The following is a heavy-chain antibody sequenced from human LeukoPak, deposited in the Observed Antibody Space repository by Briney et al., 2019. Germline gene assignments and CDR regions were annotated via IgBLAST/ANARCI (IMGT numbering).Heavy chain of an antibody. CDR2: ISSSSDYI. J-gene: IGHJ6*02. CDR3: ARAAVAAPGDV. D-gene: IGHD6-19*01. V-gene: IGHV3-21*06. CDR1: GFTFSSYT. Sequence: GGSLRLSCAASGFTFSSYTMNWVRQAPGKGLEWVSSISSSSDYIYYADSLRGRFTISRDNAENSLYLQMKSLRDEDTAVYYCARAAVAAPGDVWGQGTTVTVPS.